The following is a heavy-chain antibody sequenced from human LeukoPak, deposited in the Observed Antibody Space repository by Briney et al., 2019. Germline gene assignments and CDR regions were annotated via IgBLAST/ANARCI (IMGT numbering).Heavy chain of an antibody. Sequence: ASVKVSCKASGYTLTSYDINWVRQASGQGLEWLGWMNPNSGNTGYAQKFQGRVTMTRNTSISTAYMELSSLRSEDTAVYYCARVSPYYFDSGSFYNHRYNRFDPWGQGTLVTVSS. D-gene: IGHD3-10*01. J-gene: IGHJ5*02. V-gene: IGHV1-8*01. CDR1: GYTLTSYD. CDR3: ARVSPYYFDSGSFYNHRYNRFDP. CDR2: MNPNSGNT.